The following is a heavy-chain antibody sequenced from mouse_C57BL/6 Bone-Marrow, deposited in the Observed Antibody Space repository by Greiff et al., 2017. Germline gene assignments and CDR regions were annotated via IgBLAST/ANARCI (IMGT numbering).Heavy chain of an antibody. CDR2: IDPETGGT. J-gene: IGHJ2*01. D-gene: IGHD1-1*01. CDR3: TRGIYYYASFAY. Sequence: QVQLQQSGAELVRPGASVTLSCKASGYTFTDDEMHWVKQTPVHGLEWIGAIDPETGGTAYNQKFKGKAILTADKSSSTAYMELRSLTSEDSAVYSCTRGIYYYASFAYWGQGTTLTVSS. CDR1: GYTFTDDE. V-gene: IGHV1-15*01.